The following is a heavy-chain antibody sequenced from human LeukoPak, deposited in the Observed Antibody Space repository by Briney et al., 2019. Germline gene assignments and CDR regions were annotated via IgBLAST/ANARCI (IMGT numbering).Heavy chain of an antibody. D-gene: IGHD3-10*01. V-gene: IGHV3-23*01. CDR2: ISGSGGST. Sequence: GRSLRLSCAASGFTFSSYAMSWVRQAPGKGLEWVSAISGSGGSTYYADSVKGRFTISRDNAKNSLYLQMNSLRAEDTAVYYCASLYGSGPKWSDPWGQGTLVTVSS. J-gene: IGHJ5*02. CDR1: GFTFSSYA. CDR3: ASLYGSGPKWSDP.